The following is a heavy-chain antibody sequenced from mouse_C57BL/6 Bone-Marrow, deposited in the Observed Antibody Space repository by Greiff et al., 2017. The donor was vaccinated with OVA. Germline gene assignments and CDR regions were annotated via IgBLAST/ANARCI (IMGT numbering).Heavy chain of an antibody. CDR3: AKLGGFAF. J-gene: IGHJ3*01. D-gene: IGHD4-1*01. Sequence: EVKLMESGGGLVKPGGSLKLSCAASGFTFSDYGMHWVGQAPEKGLEWVAYISSGSSTIYYAATVKGRFTISRDNAKNTRFLQMTSLRSEDTAMYYCAKLGGFAFWGQGTLVTVSA. CDR2: ISSGSSTI. V-gene: IGHV5-17*01. CDR1: GFTFSDYG.